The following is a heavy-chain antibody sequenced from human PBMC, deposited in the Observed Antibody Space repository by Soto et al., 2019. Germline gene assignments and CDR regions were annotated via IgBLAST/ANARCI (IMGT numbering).Heavy chain of an antibody. CDR2: IYYSGST. J-gene: IGHJ4*02. CDR1: GGSVSRGGYF. Sequence: QLQLQESGPGLVKPSQTLSLTCTVSGGSVSRGGYFWNWIRQHPGKGLEWIGYIYYSGSTSDNPSLKNRVSLSVDTSNNQFSLRLSAATAAYTAVYYCARAYPPDYRSGSRGSFDYWGQGTLVTVSA. CDR3: ARAYPPDYRSGSRGSFDY. D-gene: IGHD3-3*01. V-gene: IGHV4-31*03.